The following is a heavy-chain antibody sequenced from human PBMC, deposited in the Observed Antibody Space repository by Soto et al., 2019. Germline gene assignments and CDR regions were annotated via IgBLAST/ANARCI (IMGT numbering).Heavy chain of an antibody. Sequence: PGGSLRLSCAASGFTFSSYGMHWVRQAPGKGLEWVAVIWYDGSNKYYADSVKGRFTISRDNSKNTMYLQMNSLRAEDTAVYYCARGTPRTYYYDSSGDFDYWGQGTLVTVSS. CDR2: IWYDGSNK. CDR3: ARGTPRTYYYDSSGDFDY. V-gene: IGHV3-33*01. J-gene: IGHJ4*02. D-gene: IGHD3-22*01. CDR1: GFTFSSYG.